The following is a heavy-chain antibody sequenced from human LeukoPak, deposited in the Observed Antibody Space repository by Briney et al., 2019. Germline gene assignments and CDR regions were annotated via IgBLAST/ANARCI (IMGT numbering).Heavy chain of an antibody. D-gene: IGHD6-19*01. CDR1: GGSISSYY. CDR3: ASIGAGGWYDIDY. CDR2: IYYSGST. V-gene: IGHV4-59*08. J-gene: IGHJ4*02. Sequence: SETLSLTCTVSGGSISSYYWSWIRQPPGKGLEWIGYIYYSGSTNYNPSLKSRVTISVDTSKNQFSLKLSSVTAADTAVYYCASIGAGGWYDIDYWGQGTLVAVSS.